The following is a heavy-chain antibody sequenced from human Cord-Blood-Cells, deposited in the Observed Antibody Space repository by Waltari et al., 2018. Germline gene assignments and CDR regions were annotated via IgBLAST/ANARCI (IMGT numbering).Heavy chain of an antibody. CDR3: TLTGTSDYPHYFDY. D-gene: IGHD4-17*01. V-gene: IGHV1-69*10. CDR1: GGTFSSYA. J-gene: IGHJ4*02. Sequence: QVQLVQSGAEVKKPGSSVKVSCKASGGTFSSYAISWVRQAPGQGLGWMGGITPCLGIETDAHRCQGRVTIASDKSTSTAYLELSSLRSEDTAVYYCTLTGTSDYPHYFDYWGQGTLVTVSS. CDR2: ITPCLGIE.